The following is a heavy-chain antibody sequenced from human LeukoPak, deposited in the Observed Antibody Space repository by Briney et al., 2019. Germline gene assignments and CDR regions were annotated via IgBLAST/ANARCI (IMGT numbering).Heavy chain of an antibody. CDR3: ARDLFYDILTDYNY. D-gene: IGHD3-9*01. Sequence: PSQTLSLTCTVSGGSISSYYWSWIRQPAGKGLEWIGRIYTSGSTNYNPSLKSRVTMSVDTSKNQFSLKLSSVTAADTAVYYCARDLFYDILTDYNYWGQGTLVTVSS. CDR2: IYTSGST. CDR1: GGSISSYY. J-gene: IGHJ4*02. V-gene: IGHV4-4*07.